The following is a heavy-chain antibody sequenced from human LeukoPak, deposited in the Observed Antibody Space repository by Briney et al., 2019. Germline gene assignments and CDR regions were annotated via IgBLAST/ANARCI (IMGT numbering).Heavy chain of an antibody. CDR1: GYTFTGYY. CDR2: INPNSGGT. V-gene: IGHV1-2*06. Sequence: GASVKVSCKASGYTFTGYYMHWVRQAPGQGLEWMGRINPNSGGTNYAQKFQGRVTMTRDTSISTAYMELSRLRSDDTAVYYCARVRDWDYYGSSCYITGAFHTWGQGTMVTVSS. J-gene: IGHJ3*02. CDR3: ARVRDWDYYGSSCYITGAFHT. D-gene: IGHD3-22*01.